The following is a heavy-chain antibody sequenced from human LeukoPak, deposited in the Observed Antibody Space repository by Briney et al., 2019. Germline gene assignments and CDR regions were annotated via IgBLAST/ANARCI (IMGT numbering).Heavy chain of an antibody. CDR3: ARAGIAAAGRGWFDP. J-gene: IGHJ5*02. Sequence: SETLSLTCTVSGGSISSGSYYWSWIRQPAGKGLEWIGRIYTSGSTNYNPSLKSRVTISVDMSKNQFSLKLSSVTAADTAVYYCARAGIAAAGRGWFDPWGQGTLVTVSS. D-gene: IGHD6-13*01. CDR2: IYTSGST. V-gene: IGHV4-61*02. CDR1: GGSISSGSYY.